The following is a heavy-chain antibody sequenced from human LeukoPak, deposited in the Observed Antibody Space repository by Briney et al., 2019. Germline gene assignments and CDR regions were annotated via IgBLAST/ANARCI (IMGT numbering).Heavy chain of an antibody. V-gene: IGHV4-34*01. CDR3: ARVAGDPIYYYYYMDV. D-gene: IGHD7-27*01. CDR2: INDSGST. J-gene: IGHJ6*03. Sequence: PSETLSLTCAVYGGSFSGYYWRWIRQSPGKGLEWIGEINDSGSTNYDPSLKSRVTISVDTSKNQISLKLTSVTAADTAVYYGARVAGDPIYYYYYMDVWGKGTTVTVSS. CDR1: GGSFSGYY.